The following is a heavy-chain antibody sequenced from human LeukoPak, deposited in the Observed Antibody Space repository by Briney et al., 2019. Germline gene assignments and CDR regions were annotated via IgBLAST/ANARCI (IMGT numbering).Heavy chain of an antibody. D-gene: IGHD3-16*01. V-gene: IGHV3-48*03. Sequence: GGSLRLSCAASGFTFSSYEMNWVRQAPGKGLEWVSYISSSGSTIYYADSVKGRFTISRDNAQNSLFLQMNSLRAEDTAVYYCAKFGRGTSPVHWGQGTLVTVSS. CDR1: GFTFSSYE. CDR2: ISSSGSTI. J-gene: IGHJ4*02. CDR3: AKFGRGTSPVH.